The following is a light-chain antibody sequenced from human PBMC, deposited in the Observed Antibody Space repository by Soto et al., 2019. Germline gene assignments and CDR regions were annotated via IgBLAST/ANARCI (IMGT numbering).Light chain of an antibody. V-gene: IGLV1-44*01. CDR1: SSNIGSNT. CDR2: SNN. J-gene: IGLJ3*02. CDR3: AAWDDSLNGWV. Sequence: QSVLTQPPSASGTPGQRVIISCSGSSSNIGSNTVNWYQQLPGTAPKLVIYSNNQRPSGVPDRFSGSKSGTSASLAISGLQSEDEADDYCAAWDDSLNGWVFGGGTQLTVL.